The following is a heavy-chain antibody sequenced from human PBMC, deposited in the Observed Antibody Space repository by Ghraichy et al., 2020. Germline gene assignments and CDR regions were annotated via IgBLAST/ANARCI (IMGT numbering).Heavy chain of an antibody. V-gene: IGHV4-34*01. D-gene: IGHD5-24*01. CDR3: ARLRQRWLQLPTTRGHFDY. J-gene: IGHJ4*02. CDR2: INHSGST. Sequence: SETLSLTCAVYGGSFSGYYWSWIRQPPGKGLEWIGEINHSGSTNYNPSLKSRVTISVDTSKNQFSLKLSSVTAADTAVYYCARLRQRWLQLPTTRGHFDYWGQGTLVTVSS. CDR1: GGSFSGYY.